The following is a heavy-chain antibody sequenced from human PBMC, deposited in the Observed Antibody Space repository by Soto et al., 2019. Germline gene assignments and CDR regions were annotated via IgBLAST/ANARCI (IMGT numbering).Heavy chain of an antibody. CDR3: AKSPGIAAAEIDYYNYYAMDV. D-gene: IGHD6-13*01. CDR1: GFTFSSYG. Sequence: GGSLRLFCAASGFTFSSYGMHWVRQAPGKGLERVAVISYDGSNKYYADSVKGRFTISRDNSTNTLHLQMNSQRAEDTAVYYWAKSPGIAAAEIDYYNYYAMDVWGQETTVTVS. V-gene: IGHV3-30*18. CDR2: ISYDGSNK. J-gene: IGHJ6*02.